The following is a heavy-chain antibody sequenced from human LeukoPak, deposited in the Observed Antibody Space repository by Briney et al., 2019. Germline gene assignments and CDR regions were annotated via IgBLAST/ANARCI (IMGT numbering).Heavy chain of an antibody. J-gene: IGHJ4*02. V-gene: IGHV1-3*01. CDR1: GYTFTSYA. CDR2: INGGSGNT. D-gene: IGHD6-6*01. CDR3: ARASVSSSFVYWESAYFDF. Sequence: ASVKVSCKASGYTFTSYAMHWVRQAPGQRLEWMGWINGGSGNTKYSQNFQGRVTITRDTSASTAYMELSSLRSEDTAVYYCARASVSSSFVYWESAYFDFWGQGTLVTVSS.